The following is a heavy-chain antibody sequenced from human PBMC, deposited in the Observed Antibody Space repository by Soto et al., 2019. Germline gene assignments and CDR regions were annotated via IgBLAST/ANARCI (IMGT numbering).Heavy chain of an antibody. Sequence: GESLKISCRASGYSFTSYWIAWVRQTPGKGLEWMGIINPGDSDTRYSPSFHGQVTISADWSSGTVYLEWTSLKASDSATYYCARRNTGSYFDYYHWFDPWGQGTWVTVSS. CDR1: GYSFTSYW. CDR3: ARRNTGSYFDYYHWFDP. J-gene: IGHJ5*02. V-gene: IGHV5-51*01. D-gene: IGHD1-26*01. CDR2: INPGDSDT.